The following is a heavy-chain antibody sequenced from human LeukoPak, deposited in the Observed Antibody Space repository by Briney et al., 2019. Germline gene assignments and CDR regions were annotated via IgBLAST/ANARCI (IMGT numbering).Heavy chain of an antibody. CDR1: GYTFTGYY. CDR2: INPNSGGT. J-gene: IGHJ6*03. Sequence: GASVKVSCKASGYTFTGYYMHWVRQAPGQGLEWMGWINPNSGGTNYAQKFQGRVTMTRDTSISTAYMELSRLRSDDTAVYYCARETRSHPTVPHYYYYYMDVWGKGTTVTVSS. V-gene: IGHV1-2*02. CDR3: ARETRSHPTVPHYYYYYMDV. D-gene: IGHD4-17*01.